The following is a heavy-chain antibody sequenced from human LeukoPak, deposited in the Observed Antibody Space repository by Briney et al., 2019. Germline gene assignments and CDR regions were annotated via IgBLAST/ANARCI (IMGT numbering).Heavy chain of an antibody. V-gene: IGHV3-11*01. Sequence: GGSLRLSCAASGFTFSDYYMSWIRRAPGKGLEWVSYISSSGSTIYYADSVKGRFTISRDNAKNSLYLQMNGLRAEDTAVYYCARLGRWLQLGYFQHWGQGTLVTVSS. CDR3: ARLGRWLQLGYFQH. D-gene: IGHD5-24*01. CDR1: GFTFSDYY. CDR2: ISSSGSTI. J-gene: IGHJ1*01.